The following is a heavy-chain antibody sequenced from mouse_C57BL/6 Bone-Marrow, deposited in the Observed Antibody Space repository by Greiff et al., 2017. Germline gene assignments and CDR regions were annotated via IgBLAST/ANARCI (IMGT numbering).Heavy chain of an antibody. Sequence: EVQLQQSGAELVRPGASVKLSCTASGFNITDDYMHWVKQRPGQGLEWIGWIDPENGDTESASKFQGKATITADTSSNTAYLQLSSLTSEDTAVYYCTTPPTGPARGWFAYWGQGTMVTVSA. CDR1: GFNITDDY. V-gene: IGHV14-4*01. J-gene: IGHJ3*01. CDR2: IDPENGDT. D-gene: IGHD3-1*01. CDR3: TTPPTGPARGWFAY.